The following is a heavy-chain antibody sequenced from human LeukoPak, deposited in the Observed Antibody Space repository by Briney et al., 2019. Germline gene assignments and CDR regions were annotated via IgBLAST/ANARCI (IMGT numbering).Heavy chain of an antibody. D-gene: IGHD1-26*01. CDR2: ISGSGGST. Sequence: GGSLRLSCAASGFTFSSYGMSWVRQAPGKGLEWVSAISGSGGSTYYADSVKGRFTISRDNSKNTLHLQMNSLRAEDTAVYYCAKARELLGGGFDYWGQGTLVTVSS. CDR1: GFTFSSYG. V-gene: IGHV3-23*01. J-gene: IGHJ4*02. CDR3: AKARELLGGGFDY.